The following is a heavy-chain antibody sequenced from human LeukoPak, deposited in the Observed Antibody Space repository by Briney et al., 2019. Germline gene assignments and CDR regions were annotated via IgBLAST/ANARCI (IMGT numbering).Heavy chain of an antibody. Sequence: GASVKVSCKASGYTFTSYDINWVRQAPGQGLEWMGWMNPNSGNTGYAQKFQGRGTMTRNTSISTAYMELSSLRSEDTAVYYCARGLRRWFRELTNWFDPWGQGTLVTVSS. V-gene: IGHV1-8*01. CDR3: ARGLRRWFRELTNWFDP. CDR2: MNPNSGNT. D-gene: IGHD3-10*01. CDR1: GYTFTSYD. J-gene: IGHJ5*02.